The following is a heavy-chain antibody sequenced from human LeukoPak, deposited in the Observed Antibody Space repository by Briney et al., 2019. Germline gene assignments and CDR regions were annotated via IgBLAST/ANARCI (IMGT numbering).Heavy chain of an antibody. CDR3: AKGGYCTNGVCYSDY. J-gene: IGHJ4*02. CDR2: ISGSGGST. D-gene: IGHD2-8*01. CDR1: GFTFSSYA. V-gene: IGHV3-23*01. Sequence: GGSLRLSCAASGFTFSSYAMSWVRQAPGKGLEWVSAISGSGGSTYYADSVKGRFTISRDHSKNTLHLQMKTQRAEDTAVYYCAKGGYCTNGVCYSDYWGQGTLVTVSS.